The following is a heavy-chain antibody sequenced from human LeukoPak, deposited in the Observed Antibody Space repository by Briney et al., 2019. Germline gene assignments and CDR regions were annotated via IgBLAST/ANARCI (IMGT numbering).Heavy chain of an antibody. V-gene: IGHV4-59*01. CDR2: MYYTGSA. CDR3: ARIPTDTTMGRRAFDV. J-gene: IGHJ3*01. Sequence: SETLSFTCTVSGGSISSYYWNWIRQPPGQGLEWIGYMYYTGSANYNPSLRSRVTIAVDTSKNQVSLKLSSVTAADTAIYYCARIPTDTTMGRRAFDVWGQGTMVTVSS. D-gene: IGHD5-18*01. CDR1: GGSISSYY.